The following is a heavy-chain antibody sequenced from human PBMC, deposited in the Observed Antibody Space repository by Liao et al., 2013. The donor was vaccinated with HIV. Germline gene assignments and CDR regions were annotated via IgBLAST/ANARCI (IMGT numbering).Heavy chain of an antibody. CDR1: GGSIRSYY. CDR3: ARVKRYSSGWNGGXFDC. Sequence: QVQLQESGPGLVKPSETLSLTCSVSGGSIRSYYWSWIRQSPGKGLEWIGYVQDRGSPNYKPSLKRRVTISVDTSKNQFSLNLDSVTAADTAIYYCARVKRYSSGWNGGXFDCWGRGTLVTVSS. V-gene: IGHV4-59*01. J-gene: IGHJ5*01. D-gene: IGHD6-19*01. CDR2: VQDRGSP.